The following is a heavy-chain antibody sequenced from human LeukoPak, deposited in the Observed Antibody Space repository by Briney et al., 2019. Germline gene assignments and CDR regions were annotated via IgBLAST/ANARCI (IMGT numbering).Heavy chain of an antibody. V-gene: IGHV4-34*01. CDR3: ARRDYDILTGYYKGDY. CDR1: GGSFSGYY. J-gene: IGHJ4*02. D-gene: IGHD3-9*01. CDR2: INHSGST. Sequence: PSETLSLTCAVYGGSFSGYYWSWIRQPPGKGLEWIGEINHSGSTNYNPSLKSRVTISVDTSKNQFSLKLSSVTAADTAVYYCARRDYDILTGYYKGDYWGQGTLVTVSS.